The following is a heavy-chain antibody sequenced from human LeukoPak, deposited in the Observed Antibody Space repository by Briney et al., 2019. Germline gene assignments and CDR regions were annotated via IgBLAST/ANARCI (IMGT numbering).Heavy chain of an antibody. CDR3: AKNRIAAVGPFDS. Sequence: GGSLRLSCTASGFTFSSYAMSWVRQAPGKGLEWVSAISNSGGSTYYADSVKGRFTISRDNSKNTLYLQMNSLRAEDTAVYYCAKNRIAAVGPFDSWGQGTLVTVSS. D-gene: IGHD6-13*01. CDR1: GFTFSSYA. CDR2: ISNSGGST. J-gene: IGHJ4*02. V-gene: IGHV3-23*01.